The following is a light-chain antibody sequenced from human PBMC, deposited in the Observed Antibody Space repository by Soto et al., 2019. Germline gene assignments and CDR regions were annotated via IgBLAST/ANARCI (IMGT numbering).Light chain of an antibody. V-gene: IGKV3-20*01. CDR1: QTVTRSY. Sequence: EIVLTQSPGTMSLSPGERVTLSCRASQTVTRSYLAWYQQKPGQAPRLLIYGASIRATGIPDRFSGSGSGTDFTLTISRLEPEDCAVYYCQQYGSSPRTFGQGTKVAI. CDR2: GAS. J-gene: IGKJ1*01. CDR3: QQYGSSPRT.